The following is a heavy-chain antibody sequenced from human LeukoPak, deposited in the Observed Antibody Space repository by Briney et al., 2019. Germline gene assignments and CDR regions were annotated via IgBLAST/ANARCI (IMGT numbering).Heavy chain of an antibody. V-gene: IGHV3-21*01. CDR2: ISSSSTYI. CDR1: GFTFSSYS. D-gene: IGHD3-10*01. CDR3: VRGLGFGEFAFDI. Sequence: GGSLRLSCAASGFTFSSYSMNWVRQAPGKGLEWVSSISSSSTYIYYADSVKGRFTISRDNAKNSLYLQMDSLRAEDTAVYYCVRGLGFGEFAFDIWGEGRMVTVSS. J-gene: IGHJ3*02.